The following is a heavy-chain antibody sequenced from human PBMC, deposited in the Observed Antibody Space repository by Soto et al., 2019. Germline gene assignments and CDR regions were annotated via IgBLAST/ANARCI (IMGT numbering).Heavy chain of an antibody. D-gene: IGHD2-21*01. CDR3: ASGLSGDKVDQ. V-gene: IGHV4-30-4*01. CDR2: IYNSGNT. Sequence: QVQLQESGPGLVKPSQTLSLTCTVSGGSISDGAYYWSWIRQPPGKGLEWIGHIYNSGNTYNNPSLRSRLTISLDTSKSPFSLNLNSVTAADTAVYYWASGLSGDKVDQWGQGTLVTVSS. CDR1: GGSISDGAYY. J-gene: IGHJ4*02.